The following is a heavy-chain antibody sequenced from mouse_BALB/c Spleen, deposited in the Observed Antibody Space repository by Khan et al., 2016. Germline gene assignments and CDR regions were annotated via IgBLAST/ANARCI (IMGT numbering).Heavy chain of an antibody. CDR1: GLTFSSFA. CDR3: TRNYDYVLDY. J-gene: IGHJ2*01. D-gene: IGHD2-4*01. Sequence: EVELVESGGGLVKPGGSLKLSCAASGLTFSSFAMSWVRQTPEKRLEWVATITSGYNTNYPDRVKGRYTISRDNARNIPYLQMSSLSSEDTAMYYCTRNYDYVLDYWGQGTTLTVSS. V-gene: IGHV5-6-5*01. CDR2: ITSGYNT.